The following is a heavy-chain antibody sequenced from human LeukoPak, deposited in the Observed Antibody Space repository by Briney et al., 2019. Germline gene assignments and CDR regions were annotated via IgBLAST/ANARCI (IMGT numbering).Heavy chain of an antibody. CDR2: IKSKSDGGTT. CDR3: TTYTMGAFDS. V-gene: IGHV3-15*01. D-gene: IGHD3-10*01. Sequence: GGSLRLSCAASGFTFSNAWMTWVRQAPGKGLEWVGRIKSKSDGGTTDYDAPVKGRFTSSRDDSKNTVYLQMNSPKTEDTAMFYCTTYTMGAFDSWGQGTLVTVSS. CDR1: GFTFSNAW. J-gene: IGHJ4*02.